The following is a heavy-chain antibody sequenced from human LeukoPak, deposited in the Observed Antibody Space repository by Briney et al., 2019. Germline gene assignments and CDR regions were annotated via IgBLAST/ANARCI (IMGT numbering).Heavy chain of an antibody. D-gene: IGHD6-13*01. CDR1: GFTFSSYA. J-gene: IGHJ6*03. Sequence: GGSLRLSCAASGFTFSSYAMHWVRQAPGKGLEWVAVISYDGSNKYYADSVKGRFTISRDNSKNTLYLQMNSLRAEDTAVYYCASSIAAAGGSYYYYYYMDVWGKGTTVTVSS. V-gene: IGHV3-30-3*01. CDR2: ISYDGSNK. CDR3: ASSIAAAGGSYYYYYYMDV.